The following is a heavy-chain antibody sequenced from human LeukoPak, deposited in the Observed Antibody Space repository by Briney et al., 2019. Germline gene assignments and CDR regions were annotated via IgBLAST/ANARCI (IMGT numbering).Heavy chain of an antibody. Sequence: SQTLSLTCTVSGGSISSGGYYWSWIRQHPGKGLEWIASIYYSGSSYYNPSLKSRVTISADTSKNQFSLRLSSVTAADTAVYYCARQEIAASTTEDFDYWGQGALVTVSS. J-gene: IGHJ4*02. CDR2: IYYSGSS. V-gene: IGHV4-30-2*03. CDR1: GGSISSGGYY. CDR3: ARQEIAASTTEDFDY. D-gene: IGHD6-6*01.